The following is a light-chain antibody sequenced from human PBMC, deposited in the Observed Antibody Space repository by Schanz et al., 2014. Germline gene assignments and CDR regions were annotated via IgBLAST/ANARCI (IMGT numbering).Light chain of an antibody. Sequence: EIVLTQSPATLSLSPGQRATLSCRTSQSVDSGYLVWYQQKPGQSPRLLIYGASSRATGIPDRFSGSGSGTDFTLTISSLQPEDVATYYCQKYNSAPPFTFGPGTRVDIK. J-gene: IGKJ3*01. CDR1: QSVDSGY. V-gene: IGKV3-20*01. CDR2: GAS. CDR3: QKYNSAPPFT.